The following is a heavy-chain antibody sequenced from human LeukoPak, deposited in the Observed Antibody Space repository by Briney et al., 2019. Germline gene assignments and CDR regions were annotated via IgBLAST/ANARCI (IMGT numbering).Heavy chain of an antibody. Sequence: SVKVSCKASGSTFSTYAISWVRQAPGQGLEWIGGIIPIFGTATYAQKVQGRVTITTDESTSTAYMELSSLRSDDTAVYYCASGREMATIPYYFDYWGQGTLVTVSS. J-gene: IGHJ4*02. V-gene: IGHV1-69*05. CDR3: ASGREMATIPYYFDY. D-gene: IGHD5-24*01. CDR2: IIPIFGTA. CDR1: GSTFSTYA.